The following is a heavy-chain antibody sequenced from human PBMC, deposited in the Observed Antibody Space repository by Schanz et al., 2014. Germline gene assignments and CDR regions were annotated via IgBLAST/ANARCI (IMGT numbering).Heavy chain of an antibody. D-gene: IGHD2-8*01. V-gene: IGHV3-9*01. Sequence: EVQLVESGGGLLQPGRSLRLSCAASGFTFDDYAMHWVRQAPGKGLEWVSGINWNSGSIGYADSVKGRFTISRDNAKKSLYLQMNSLRAEDTALYHCAKPLMVYGSHDGFDVWGQGTMVTVSS. CDR3: AKPLMVYGSHDGFDV. J-gene: IGHJ3*01. CDR2: INWNSGSI. CDR1: GFTFDDYA.